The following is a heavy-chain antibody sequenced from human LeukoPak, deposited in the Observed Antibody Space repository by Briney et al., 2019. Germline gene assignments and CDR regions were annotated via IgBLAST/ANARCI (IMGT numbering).Heavy chain of an antibody. Sequence: PSETLSLTCTGSVGSISSYYWSWIRQPAGKGLEWIGRIYTSGSTNYNPSLKSRVTMSVDTYKNQFSLKLSSVTAAHTAVYYCARGIYIGYSSSSFDYWGQGTLVTVSS. D-gene: IGHD6-6*01. CDR2: IYTSGST. CDR1: VGSISSYY. V-gene: IGHV4-4*07. J-gene: IGHJ4*02. CDR3: ARGIYIGYSSSSFDY.